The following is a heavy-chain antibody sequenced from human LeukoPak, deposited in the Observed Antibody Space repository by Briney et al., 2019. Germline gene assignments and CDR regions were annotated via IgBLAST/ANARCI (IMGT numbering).Heavy chain of an antibody. J-gene: IGHJ5*02. CDR1: GYTFTSYD. CDR2: MNPNSGNT. CDR3: ARGLLINDILTGYCFDP. D-gene: IGHD3-9*01. V-gene: IGHV1-8*01. Sequence: GASVKVSCKASGYTFTSYDINWVRQATGQGLEWMGWMNPNSGNTGYAQKFQGRVTMTRNTSISTAYMELSSLRSEDTAVYYCARGLLINDILTGYCFDPWGQGTLVTVSS.